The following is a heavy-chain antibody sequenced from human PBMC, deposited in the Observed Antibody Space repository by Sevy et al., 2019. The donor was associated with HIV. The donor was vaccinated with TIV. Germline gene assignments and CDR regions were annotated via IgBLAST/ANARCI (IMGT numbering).Heavy chain of an antibody. J-gene: IGHJ4*02. CDR1: GFTFSSYS. CDR2: ISSSSSYI. V-gene: IGHV3-21*01. D-gene: IGHD2-15*01. CDR3: ARVGYCSGGSCYSDFDY. Sequence: GEPLKISCAASGFTFSSYSMNWVRQAPGKGLEWVSSISSSSSYIYYADSVKGRFTISRDNAKNSLYLQMNSLRAEDTAVYYCARVGYCSGGSCYSDFDYWGQGTLVTVSS.